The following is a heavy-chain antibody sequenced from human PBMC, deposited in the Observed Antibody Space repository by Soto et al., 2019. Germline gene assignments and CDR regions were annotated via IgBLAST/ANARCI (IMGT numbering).Heavy chain of an antibody. Sequence: SETLSLTCTVSGGSISSYYWSWIRQPPGKGLEWIGYFYYTGSTYYNPSLKSRVTISVDTSKNQFSLKLDSVTATDTAVYFCERHSIWLLLSDYWGQGSLVTVSS. CDR1: GGSISSYY. V-gene: IGHV4-59*04. D-gene: IGHD3-22*01. CDR2: FYYTGST. CDR3: ERHSIWLLLSDY. J-gene: IGHJ4*02.